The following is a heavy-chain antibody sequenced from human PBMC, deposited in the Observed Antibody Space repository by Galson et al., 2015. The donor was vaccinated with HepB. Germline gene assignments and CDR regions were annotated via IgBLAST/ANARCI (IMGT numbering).Heavy chain of an antibody. V-gene: IGHV3-48*01. CDR2: ISSGSNDI. Sequence: SLRLSRAASGFTFSNYRMNWVRQAPGKGLEWISYISSGSNDIFYADSVKGRFTISRDNAKNSLYLQMNSLRAEDTAVYYCATSRGFTYGIDLWGQGTVVTV. D-gene: IGHD5-18*01. CDR1: GFTFSNYR. J-gene: IGHJ4*02. CDR3: ATSRGFTYGIDL.